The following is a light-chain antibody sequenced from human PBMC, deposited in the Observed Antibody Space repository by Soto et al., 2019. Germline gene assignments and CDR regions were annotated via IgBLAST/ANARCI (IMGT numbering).Light chain of an antibody. CDR2: KNN. CDR3: AAWDDSLSGVE. CDR1: SSNIGSNY. J-gene: IGLJ2*01. Sequence: QAVVTQPPSASGTPGQRVFISCSGSSSNIGSNYVYWYQHLPGTAPKLLIYKNNQRPSGVPDRFSGSKSGTSASLAISGLRSEDESDYYCAAWDDSLSGVEFGGGTKLTVL. V-gene: IGLV1-47*01.